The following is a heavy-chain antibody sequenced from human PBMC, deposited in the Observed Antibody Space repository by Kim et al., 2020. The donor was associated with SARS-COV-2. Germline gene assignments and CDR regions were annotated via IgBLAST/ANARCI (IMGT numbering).Heavy chain of an antibody. V-gene: IGHV5-51*01. J-gene: IGHJ4*02. CDR2: IYPGDSDT. Sequence: GESLKISCKGSGYSFTSYWIGWVRQMPGKGLEWMGIIYPGDSDTRYSPSFQGQVTISADKSISTAYLQWSSLKASDTAMYYCARREVYYYDSSGYDLFDYWGQGTLVTVSS. CDR3: ARREVYYYDSSGYDLFDY. CDR1: GYSFTSYW. D-gene: IGHD3-22*01.